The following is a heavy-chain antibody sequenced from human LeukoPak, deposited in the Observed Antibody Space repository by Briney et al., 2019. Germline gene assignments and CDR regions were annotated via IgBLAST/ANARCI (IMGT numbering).Heavy chain of an antibody. CDR3: AKGSYYCSSSSCPQYYYYMDV. D-gene: IGHD2-2*01. CDR2: IRYDGSDK. V-gene: IGHV3-30*02. J-gene: IGHJ6*03. Sequence: PGGSLRLSCAASGFTFSSYSMNWVRQAPGKGLEWVAFIRYDGSDKYHADSVKGRLIISRDNSKNTLYLQMSSLRAEDTAVYYCAKGSYYCSSSSCPQYYYYMDVWGKGTTVTVSS. CDR1: GFTFSSYS.